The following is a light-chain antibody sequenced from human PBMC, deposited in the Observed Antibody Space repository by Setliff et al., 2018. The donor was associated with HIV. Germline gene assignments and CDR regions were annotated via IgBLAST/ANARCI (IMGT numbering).Light chain of an antibody. CDR2: NVN. V-gene: IGLV2-23*02. CDR3: CSYSRSGVPYV. Sequence: QSVLTQVASVSGSLGQSITISCTGTSNDVGGHNLVSWFRVDPGKAPKLIIFNVNLWASGVSHRFSASKSGNTASLTISGLQSEDEADYYCCSYSRSGVPYVFGSGTKVTVL. CDR1: SNDVGGHNL. J-gene: IGLJ1*01.